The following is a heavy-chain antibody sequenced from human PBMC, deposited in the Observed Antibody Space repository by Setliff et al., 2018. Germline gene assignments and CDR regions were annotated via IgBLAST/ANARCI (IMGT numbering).Heavy chain of an antibody. CDR3: AREAYGQLWFDY. V-gene: IGHV3-48*01. D-gene: IGHD3-10*01. J-gene: IGHJ4*02. CDR2: ISSSGSTI. Sequence: PGGSLRLSCAASGFTFSSYWMSWVRQAPGKGLEWVSYISSSGSTIFYADSVKGRFTISRDNAENTLYLQMNNLRAEDTAVYYCAREAYGQLWFDYWGQGTLVTVSS. CDR1: GFTFSSYW.